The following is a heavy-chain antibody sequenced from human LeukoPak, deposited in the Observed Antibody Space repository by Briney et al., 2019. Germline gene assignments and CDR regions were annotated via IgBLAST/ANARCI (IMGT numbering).Heavy chain of an antibody. D-gene: IGHD6-13*01. J-gene: IGHJ5*02. V-gene: IGHV4-59*01. Sequence: SETLSLTCTVSGGSISSDYWSWIRQPPGKGLEWIGYIYYSGSTNYNPSLKSRVTISVDTSKNQFSLKLSSVTAADTAVYYCARGCSAGTPHNWFDPWGQGTLVTVSS. CDR3: ARGCSAGTPHNWFDP. CDR2: IYYSGST. CDR1: GGSISSDY.